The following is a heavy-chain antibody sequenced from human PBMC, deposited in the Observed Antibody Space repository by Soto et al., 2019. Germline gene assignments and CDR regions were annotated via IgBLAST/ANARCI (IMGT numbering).Heavy chain of an antibody. Sequence: GSLRLSCAASGFTFSSYSMNWVRQAPGKGLEWVSYISSSSSTIYYADSVKGRFTISRDNAKNSLSLQMNSLRDEDTAVYYCASSLYDYGDYASGYWGQGTLVTVSS. CDR3: ASSLYDYGDYASGY. J-gene: IGHJ4*02. CDR1: GFTFSSYS. D-gene: IGHD4-17*01. V-gene: IGHV3-48*02. CDR2: ISSSSSTI.